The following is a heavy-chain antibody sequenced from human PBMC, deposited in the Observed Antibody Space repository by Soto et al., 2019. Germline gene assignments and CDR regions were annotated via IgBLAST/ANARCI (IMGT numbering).Heavy chain of an antibody. J-gene: IGHJ5*02. CDR2: IYYSGST. D-gene: IGHD3-16*02. V-gene: IGHV4-59*01. Sequence: PSETLSLTCTVSGGSIISYYWSWILQPPWKGLEWIGYIYYSGSTNYNPSLKSRVTISVDTSKNQFSLKLSSVTAADTAVYYCARAVDDYVWGSYRYTGHWFDPWGQGTLVTVSS. CDR1: GGSIISYY. CDR3: ARAVDDYVWGSYRYTGHWFDP.